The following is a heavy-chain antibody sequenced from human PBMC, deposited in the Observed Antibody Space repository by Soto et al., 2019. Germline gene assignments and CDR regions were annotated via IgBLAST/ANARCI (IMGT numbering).Heavy chain of an antibody. CDR1: GGLFNSYA. J-gene: IGHJ6*02. V-gene: IGHV1-69*01. CDR3: ARAKLGTDDHHGMDV. Sequence: QVQLVQSGAEVKKPGSSVKVSCTGSGGLFNSYAVSWVRQTPGHGLEWMGGIVPIFGVANYAQKFQDRVTISADESTSKACMELSSVRSEDTAIYFCARAKLGTDDHHGMDVWGQGTTVIVSS. CDR2: IVPIFGVA. D-gene: IGHD1-1*01.